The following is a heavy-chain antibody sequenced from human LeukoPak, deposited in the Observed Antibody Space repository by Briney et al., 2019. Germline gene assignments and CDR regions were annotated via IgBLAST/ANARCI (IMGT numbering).Heavy chain of an antibody. Sequence: SGPTLVKPTQTLTLTCTFSGFSLSTSGVGVGWIRQPPGKALEWLALIYWNDDKRYSPSLRSRLTITKDTSKNQVVLTMTNMDPVDTATYYCAHRLGPLYYDSSGYYPNWGQGTLVTVSS. CDR1: GFSLSTSGVG. D-gene: IGHD3-22*01. V-gene: IGHV2-5*01. CDR3: AHRLGPLYYDSSGYYPN. CDR2: IYWNDDK. J-gene: IGHJ4*02.